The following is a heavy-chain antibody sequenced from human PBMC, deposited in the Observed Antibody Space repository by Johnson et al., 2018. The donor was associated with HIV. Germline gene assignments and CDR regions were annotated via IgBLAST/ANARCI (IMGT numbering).Heavy chain of an antibody. Sequence: VQVVESGGGLVQPGRSLRLSCTTSGFIFGDYAMTWFRQAPTKGLEWVSFISSKAYGETTEYAASVKGRFTISRDDSKSIAFLQMDSLKTEDTAMYYCTGGRDLRAFDIWGQGTMVTVSS. V-gene: IGHV3-49*03. D-gene: IGHD2-21*02. CDR2: ISSKAYGETT. CDR1: GFIFGDYA. J-gene: IGHJ3*02. CDR3: TGGRDLRAFDI.